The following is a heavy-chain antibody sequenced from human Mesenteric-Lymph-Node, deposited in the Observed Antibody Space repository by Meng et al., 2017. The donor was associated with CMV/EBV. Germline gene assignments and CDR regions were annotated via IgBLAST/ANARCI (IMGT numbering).Heavy chain of an antibody. CDR2: INHSGST. V-gene: IGHV4-34*01. CDR3: ARGSYITGWYAVY. Sequence: CAVYGGSFTAYYWSWIRQPPGKGLEWIGEINHSGSTNSNPSLESRVTVLVDRSKNQFSLMMTSVTAADTAVYYCARGSYITGWYAVYWGQGTLVTVSS. D-gene: IGHD6-19*01. J-gene: IGHJ4*02. CDR1: GGSFTAYY.